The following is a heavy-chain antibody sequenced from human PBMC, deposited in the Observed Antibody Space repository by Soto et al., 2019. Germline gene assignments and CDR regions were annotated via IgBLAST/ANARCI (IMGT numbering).Heavy chain of an antibody. CDR2: IIPIIGII. D-gene: IGHD4-4*01. CDR3: AGDPDSHYNDSHASSYP. V-gene: IGHV1-69*08. Sequence: QVQLVQSGAEVKKPGSSVKVSCKASGGTFSTYTITWVRQAPGQGLEWMGRIIPIIGIINYAQKFQGRVTNRADTSPGTAYMELTGLRSDDTAVYYCAGDPDSHYNDSHASSYPWGQGTLVTVSS. CDR1: GGTFSTYT. J-gene: IGHJ5*02.